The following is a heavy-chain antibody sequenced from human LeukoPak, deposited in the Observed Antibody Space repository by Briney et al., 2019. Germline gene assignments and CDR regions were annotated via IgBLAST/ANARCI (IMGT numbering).Heavy chain of an antibody. CDR1: GGSISSSSYY. D-gene: IGHD3-16*02. CDR3: ARGVIVWGAYYYYYMDV. CDR2: IYYSGST. V-gene: IGHV4-39*07. Sequence: NPSETLSLTCTVSGGSISSSSYYWGWIRQPPGKGLEWIGSIYYSGSTYYNPSLKSRVTISVDTSKNQFSLKLSSVTAADTAVYYCARGVIVWGAYYYYYMDVWGKGTTVTISS. J-gene: IGHJ6*03.